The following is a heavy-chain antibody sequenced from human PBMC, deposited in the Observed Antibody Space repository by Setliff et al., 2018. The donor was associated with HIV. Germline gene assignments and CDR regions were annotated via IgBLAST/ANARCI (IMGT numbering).Heavy chain of an antibody. CDR2: IYTSRGT. V-gene: IGHV4-4*09. CDR3: ARYRSKLDWFAP. J-gene: IGHJ5*02. D-gene: IGHD1-26*01. Sequence: SETLSLTCTVSGGSISGYHWNWLRQTPGKGLEWIGYIYTSRGTNYNHSLRTRVIISVDTSNQFSLKLSSVTASDSAVYYCARYRSKLDWFAPWGQGALVTVSS. CDR1: GGSISGYH.